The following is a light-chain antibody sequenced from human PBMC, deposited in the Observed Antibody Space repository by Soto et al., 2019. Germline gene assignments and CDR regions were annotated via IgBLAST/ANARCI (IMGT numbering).Light chain of an antibody. CDR1: QSVSSSY. V-gene: IGKV3-20*01. Sequence: ELVLTQSPGTLSLSPGERATLSCRASQSVSSSYLAWYQQKPGQAPRLLIYGASSRATGIPDRFSGSGSGTDFTLTITRLEPEDFAVYYGQQYGSSPTMTFGQGTKVDIK. CDR2: GAS. J-gene: IGKJ1*01. CDR3: QQYGSSPTMT.